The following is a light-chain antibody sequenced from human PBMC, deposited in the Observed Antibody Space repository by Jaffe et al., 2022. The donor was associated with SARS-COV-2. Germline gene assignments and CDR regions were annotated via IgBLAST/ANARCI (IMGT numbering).Light chain of an antibody. V-gene: IGKV4-1*01. CDR2: WAS. J-gene: IGKJ2*01. CDR1: QSVLNRSNSKNY. Sequence: DIVMTQSPDSLAVSLGERATINCKSSQSVLNRSNSKNYLAWYQQKPGQPPKLLILWASTRESGVPDRFSGSGSGTDFTLTISSLQAEDVAVYYCQEYYTTPYTFGQGTKLEIK. CDR3: QEYYTTPYT.